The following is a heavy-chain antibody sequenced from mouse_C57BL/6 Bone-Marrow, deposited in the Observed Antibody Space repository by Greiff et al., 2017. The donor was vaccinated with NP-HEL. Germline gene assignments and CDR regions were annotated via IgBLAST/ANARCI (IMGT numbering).Heavy chain of an antibody. CDR2: LDPENGDT. V-gene: IGHV14-4*01. D-gene: IGHD2-3*01. CDR1: GFNIKDDY. CDR3: TRGGYYPYAMDD. J-gene: IGHJ4*01. Sequence: VQLQQSGAELVRPGASVKLSCTASGFNIKDDYMHWVKQRPEQGLEWIGWLDPENGDTEYASKFQGKATITADTSSNTAYLQLSSLTSEDTAVYYCTRGGYYPYAMDDWGQGTSVTVSS.